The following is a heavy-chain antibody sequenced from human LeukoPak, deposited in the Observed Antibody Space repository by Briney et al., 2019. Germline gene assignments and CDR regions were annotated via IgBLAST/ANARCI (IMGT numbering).Heavy chain of an antibody. Sequence: TSETLSLTCTVSGGSISSYYWSWIRQPPGKGLEWIGYIYYSGSTNYNPSLKSRVTISVDTSKNQFSLKLSSVTAADTAVYYCARASVVYCGGDCSYAEYFQHWGQGTLVTVSS. V-gene: IGHV4-59*01. CDR1: GGSISSYY. D-gene: IGHD2-21*02. CDR2: IYYSGST. J-gene: IGHJ1*01. CDR3: ARASVVYCGGDCSYAEYFQH.